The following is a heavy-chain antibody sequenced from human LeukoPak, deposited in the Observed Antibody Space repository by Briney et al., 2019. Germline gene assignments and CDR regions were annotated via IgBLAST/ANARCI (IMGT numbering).Heavy chain of an antibody. CDR2: ISGSDGST. J-gene: IGHJ4*02. Sequence: GSLRLSCAASGFTFSSYAMSWVRQAPGKGLEWVSAISGSDGSTYYADSVKGRFTISRDNSKNTLYLQMNSLRAEDTAVYYCAKDSVYYYYDSSGYYEYWGQGTLVTVSS. CDR3: AKDSVYYYYDSSGYYEY. D-gene: IGHD3-22*01. V-gene: IGHV3-23*01. CDR1: GFTFSSYA.